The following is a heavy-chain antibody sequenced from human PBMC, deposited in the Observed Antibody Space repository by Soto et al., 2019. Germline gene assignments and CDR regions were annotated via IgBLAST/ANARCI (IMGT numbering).Heavy chain of an antibody. D-gene: IGHD5-12*01. J-gene: IGHJ4*02. CDR3: ARDLSGYDVDY. Sequence: TSETLSLTCAVYGGSFSGYYWSWIRQPPGKGLEWIGEINHSGSTNYNPSLKSRVTISVDTSKNQFSLKLSSVTAADTAVYYCARDLSGYDVDYWGQGTLVTVSS. CDR1: GGSFSGYY. V-gene: IGHV4-34*01. CDR2: INHSGST.